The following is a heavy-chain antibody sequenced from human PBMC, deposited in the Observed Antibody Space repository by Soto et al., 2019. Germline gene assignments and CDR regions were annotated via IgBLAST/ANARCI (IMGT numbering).Heavy chain of an antibody. Sequence: GGSLRLSCAASGFTFSIAWMSWVRQAPGKGLEWVGRIKSKTDGGTTDYAAPVKGRFTISRDDSKNTLYLQMNSLKTEDTAVYYCTTDAPYYDFWSGYRPLYAFDIWGQGTMVTVSS. CDR1: GFTFSIAW. V-gene: IGHV3-15*01. CDR3: TTDAPYYDFWSGYRPLYAFDI. J-gene: IGHJ3*02. CDR2: IKSKTDGGTT. D-gene: IGHD3-3*01.